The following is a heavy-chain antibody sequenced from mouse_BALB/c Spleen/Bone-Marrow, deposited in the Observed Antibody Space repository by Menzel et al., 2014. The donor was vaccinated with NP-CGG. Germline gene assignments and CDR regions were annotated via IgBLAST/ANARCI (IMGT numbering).Heavy chain of an antibody. Sequence: DVQLQESGAELVKPGASVKLSCTASGFNIKDTYMHWVKQRPEQGLKWIGRIDPANGNTKYDPKFQGKATITADTSSNTAYLQLSSLTSEDTAVYYCAVYYYDISSFVYWGQGTLVTVSA. J-gene: IGHJ3*01. V-gene: IGHV14-3*02. CDR3: AVYYYDISSFVY. D-gene: IGHD1-1*01. CDR1: GFNIKDTY. CDR2: IDPANGNT.